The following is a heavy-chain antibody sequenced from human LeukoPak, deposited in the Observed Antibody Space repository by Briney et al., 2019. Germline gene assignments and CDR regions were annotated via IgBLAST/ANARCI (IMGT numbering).Heavy chain of an antibody. Sequence: RASVKVSCKASGYAFTGYYLHWVRQAPGQGLEWMGWIYPNSGVTKYAQKFQGRVTMTRDTSISTAYMELSGLRSDDTAVYYCGTLLSNGPFDYWGQGSLVTVSS. CDR2: IYPNSGVT. V-gene: IGHV1-2*02. CDR3: GTLLSNGPFDY. J-gene: IGHJ4*02. CDR1: GYAFTGYY.